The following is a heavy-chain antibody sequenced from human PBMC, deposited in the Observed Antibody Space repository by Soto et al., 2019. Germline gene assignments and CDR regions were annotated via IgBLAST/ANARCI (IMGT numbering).Heavy chain of an antibody. D-gene: IGHD3-16*02. V-gene: IGHV4-4*02. Sequence: PSEALSLTCAVYGGSISSSNWWSWVRQPPGKGLEWIGEIYHSGSTNYNPSLKSRVTISVDKSKNQFSLKLSSVTAADTAVYYCARSMITFGGVIVKYYYYGMDVWGQGTTVTVSS. CDR3: ARSMITFGGVIVKYYYYGMDV. J-gene: IGHJ6*02. CDR2: IYHSGST. CDR1: GGSISSSNW.